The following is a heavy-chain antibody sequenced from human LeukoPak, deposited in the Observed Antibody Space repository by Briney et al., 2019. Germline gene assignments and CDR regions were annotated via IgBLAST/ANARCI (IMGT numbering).Heavy chain of an antibody. CDR2: INPNSGGT. V-gene: IGHV1-2*02. D-gene: IGHD6-19*01. CDR3: ARGPPKGSGWYY. Sequence: ASVKVSCTASGYTFTGYYMHWVRQAPGQGLEWMGWINPNSGGTNYAQKFQGRVTMTRDTSISTAYMELSRLRSDDTAVYYCARGPPKGSGWYYWGQGTLVTVSS. J-gene: IGHJ4*02. CDR1: GYTFTGYY.